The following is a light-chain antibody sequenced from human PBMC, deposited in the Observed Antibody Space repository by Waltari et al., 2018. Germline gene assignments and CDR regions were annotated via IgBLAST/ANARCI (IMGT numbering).Light chain of an antibody. Sequence: EIVLTQSPATLSLSPGDRANISCRASQNIINFLAWYQQKPGQAPRLLIFDASKRATGIPARFSGSGSGTDFTLTIRSLEPEDFAVYYCHQRRNWPGTFGQGTKVEIK. V-gene: IGKV3-11*01. CDR3: HQRRNWPGT. CDR1: QNIINF. J-gene: IGKJ1*01. CDR2: DAS.